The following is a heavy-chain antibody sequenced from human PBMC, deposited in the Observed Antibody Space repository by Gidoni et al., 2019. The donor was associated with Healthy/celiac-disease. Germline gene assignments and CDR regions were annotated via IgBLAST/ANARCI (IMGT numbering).Heavy chain of an antibody. Sequence: QVQLVESGGGVVQPGRSLRLSCAASGFTVSSYGMHWVRQAPGKGLEWVAVISYDGSNKYYADSVKGRFTISRDNSKNTLYLQMNSLRAEDTAVYYCAKDPSGSYHYFDYWGQGTLVTVSS. V-gene: IGHV3-30*18. CDR1: GFTVSSYG. CDR2: ISYDGSNK. CDR3: AKDPSGSYHYFDY. J-gene: IGHJ4*02. D-gene: IGHD1-26*01.